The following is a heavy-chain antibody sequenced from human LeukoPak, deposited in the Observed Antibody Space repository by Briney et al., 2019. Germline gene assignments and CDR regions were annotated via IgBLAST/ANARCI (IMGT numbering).Heavy chain of an antibody. CDR2: FDPEDGET. V-gene: IGHV1-24*01. D-gene: IGHD3-10*01. J-gene: IGHJ4*02. CDR3: ATVLGTMVRGTYPFDY. Sequence: ASVKVSCKVSGYTLTELSMHWVRQAPGKGLEWMGGFDPEDGETIYAQKFQGRVTMTEDTSTDTAYMELSSLRSEDTAVYYCATVLGTMVRGTYPFDYWGQGTLVTVSS. CDR1: GYTLTELS.